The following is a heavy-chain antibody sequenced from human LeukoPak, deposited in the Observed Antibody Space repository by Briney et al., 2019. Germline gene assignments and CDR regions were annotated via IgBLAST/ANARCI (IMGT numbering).Heavy chain of an antibody. CDR2: IYHSGSA. CDR1: GYSISSGYQ. J-gene: IGHJ5*02. D-gene: IGHD2-2*01. CDR3: ARDPRWLTPDCTSTSCYENYFDP. Sequence: PSETLSLTCDVSGYSISSGYQWAWIRQSPGQGLEWIGSIYHSGSAHYNPSLKSRVTISVETSKNQFSLSMYSVTAADTAVYYCARDPRWLTPDCTSTSCYENYFDPWGQGTLVTVST. V-gene: IGHV4-38-2*02.